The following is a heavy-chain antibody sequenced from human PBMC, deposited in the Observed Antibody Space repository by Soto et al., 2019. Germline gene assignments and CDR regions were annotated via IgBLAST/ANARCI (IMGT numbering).Heavy chain of an antibody. J-gene: IGHJ4*02. Sequence: ASVKVSCTASGYTFTGYYMHWVRQAPGQGLEWMGWINPNSGGTNYAQKFQGWVTMTRDTSISTAYMELSRLRSDDTAVYYCARAAIEYSSSSGFGYDYWGQGTLVTVSS. V-gene: IGHV1-2*04. CDR2: INPNSGGT. CDR1: GYTFTGYY. CDR3: ARAAIEYSSSSGFGYDY. D-gene: IGHD6-6*01.